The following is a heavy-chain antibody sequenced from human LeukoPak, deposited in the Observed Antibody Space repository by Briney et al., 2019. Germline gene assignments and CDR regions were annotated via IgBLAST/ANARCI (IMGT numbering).Heavy chain of an antibody. D-gene: IGHD6-13*01. CDR1: GFIVSSNH. Sequence: GGSLRLSCAASGFIVSSNHMNWVRQAPGKGLEWVSIIYSGGSTYYADSVKGRFTISRDDSKNTLYLQMNSLRAEDTAVYYCAKPYSSSWYNWFDPWGQGTLVTVSS. J-gene: IGHJ5*02. CDR2: IYSGGST. V-gene: IGHV3-66*04. CDR3: AKPYSSSWYNWFDP.